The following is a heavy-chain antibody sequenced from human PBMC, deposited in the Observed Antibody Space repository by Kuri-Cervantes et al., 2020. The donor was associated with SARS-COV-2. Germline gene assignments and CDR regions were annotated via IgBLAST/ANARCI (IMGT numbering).Heavy chain of an antibody. CDR3: ARDTRGGLFQPDAFDI. CDR1: GGTFSSYA. Sequence: SVKVSCKASGGTFSSYAISWVRQAPGQGLEWMGGIIPIFGTANYAQKFQGRVTITADESTSTAYMELGSLRSEDTAVYYCARDTRGGLFQPDAFDIWGQGTMVTVSS. CDR2: IIPIFGTA. J-gene: IGHJ3*02. D-gene: IGHD3-22*01. V-gene: IGHV1-69*13.